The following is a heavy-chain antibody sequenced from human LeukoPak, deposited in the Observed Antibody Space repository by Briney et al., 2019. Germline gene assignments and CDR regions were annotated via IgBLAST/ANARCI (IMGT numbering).Heavy chain of an antibody. CDR3: ARESSNPRDYYGMDV. CDR1: GGSISSYY. CDR2: IYTSGST. Sequence: SETLSLTCTVSGGSISSYYWSWIRQPAGKGLEWIGRIYTSGSTNYNPSLKSRVTMSVDTSKNQFSLKLSSVTAADTAVYYCARESSNPRDYYGMDVWGQGTTVTVSS. J-gene: IGHJ6*02. D-gene: IGHD4-11*01. V-gene: IGHV4-4*07.